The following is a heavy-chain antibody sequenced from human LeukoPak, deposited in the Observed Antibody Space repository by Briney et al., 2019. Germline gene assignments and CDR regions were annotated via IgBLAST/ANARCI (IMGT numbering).Heavy chain of an antibody. Sequence: ASVKVSCKVSGYTLTELSMHWVRQAPGKGLEWMGGFDPEDGETIYAQKFQGRVTMTGDTSTSTVYMELSSLRSEDTAVYYCARGDGAAGRVFDYWGQGTLVNVPS. CDR2: FDPEDGET. CDR3: ARGDGAAGRVFDY. D-gene: IGHD6-13*01. CDR1: GYTLTELS. J-gene: IGHJ4*02. V-gene: IGHV1-24*01.